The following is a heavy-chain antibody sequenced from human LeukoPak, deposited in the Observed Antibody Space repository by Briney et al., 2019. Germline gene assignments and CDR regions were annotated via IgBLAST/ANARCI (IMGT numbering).Heavy chain of an antibody. Sequence: SETLSLTCTVSGGSISSSSYYWSWIRQPPGKGLEWIGYIYYSGSTDYNPSLKSRVTISVDTSKNQFSLKLSSVTAADTAVYYCARVYYYDSSGYQYYFDYWGQGTLVTVSS. V-gene: IGHV4-61*01. CDR2: IYYSGST. J-gene: IGHJ4*02. D-gene: IGHD3-22*01. CDR1: GGSISSSSYY. CDR3: ARVYYYDSSGYQYYFDY.